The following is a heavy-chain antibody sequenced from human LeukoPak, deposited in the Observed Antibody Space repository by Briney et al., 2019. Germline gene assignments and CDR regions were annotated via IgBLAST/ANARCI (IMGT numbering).Heavy chain of an antibody. CDR1: GFTFSSYD. D-gene: IGHD6-13*01. CDR2: INTSGGRT. CDR3: ANIHWTHSDSWDGN. Sequence: GGSLRLSCAASGFTFSSYDMSWVRQAPGKGLEWVSGINTSGGRTYYADSVKGRFTISRDNSKNTVHLQMNSLRAEDTAVYYCANIHWTHSDSWDGNWGQGTPVTVSS. V-gene: IGHV3-23*01. J-gene: IGHJ4*02.